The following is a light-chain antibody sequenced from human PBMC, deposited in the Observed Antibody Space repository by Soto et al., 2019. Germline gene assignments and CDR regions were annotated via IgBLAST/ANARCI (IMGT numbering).Light chain of an antibody. CDR1: QSLNRD. CDR3: QQYLTWPGT. CDR2: GAS. Sequence: IVMTQSPATLSVSPWERATLSCRASQSLNRDLAWYQQRPGQSPRLLIFGASIRADGIPARFSGSGSGTEFTLTIDSLQSEDFALYYCQQYLTWPGTFGQGTKVDIK. J-gene: IGKJ1*01. V-gene: IGKV3-15*01.